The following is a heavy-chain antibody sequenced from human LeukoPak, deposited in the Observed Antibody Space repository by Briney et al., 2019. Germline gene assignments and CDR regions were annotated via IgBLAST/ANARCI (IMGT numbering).Heavy chain of an antibody. CDR3: AKPIWFGELSGAFDI. V-gene: IGHV3-9*01. J-gene: IGHJ3*02. CDR1: GFTFDDYA. Sequence: GGSLRLSCAASGFTFDDYAMHWVRQAPGKGLEWVSGISWNSGSIGYADSVKGRFTISRDNAKNSLYLQMNSLRAEDTALYYCAKPIWFGELSGAFDIWGQGTMVTVSS. D-gene: IGHD3-10*01. CDR2: ISWNSGSI.